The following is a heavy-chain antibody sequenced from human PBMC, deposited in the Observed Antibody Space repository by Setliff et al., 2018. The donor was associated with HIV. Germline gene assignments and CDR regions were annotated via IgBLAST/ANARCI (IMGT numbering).Heavy chain of an antibody. CDR3: ARPSESSGFYYFDY. V-gene: IGHV2-5*01. CDR2: IYWNDDE. J-gene: IGHJ4*02. Sequence: SGPTLVNPTQTLTLTCSFSGFSLRTGGVGVGWVRQPPGKALEWLALIYWNDDERYSPSLESRLTIAKDTSKNQVVLTMTNMDPVDTATYYCARPSESSGFYYFDYWGQGALVTVSS. D-gene: IGHD6-19*01. CDR1: GFSLRTGGVG.